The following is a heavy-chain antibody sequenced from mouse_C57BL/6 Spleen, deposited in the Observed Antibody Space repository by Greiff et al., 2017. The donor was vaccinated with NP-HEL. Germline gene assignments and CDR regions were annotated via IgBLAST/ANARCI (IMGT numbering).Heavy chain of an antibody. Sequence: VQLQQSGAERVKPGASVKLSCTASGFNIKDYYMHRVKQRTEQGLEWIGRIHPEDGETKYAPKFQRKSPITADTSSNTAYLQLSSLTSEDNAVYYCASDSSWFAYWGQGTLVTVSA. CDR3: ASDSSWFAY. CDR2: IHPEDGET. D-gene: IGHD2-12*01. CDR1: GFNIKDYY. V-gene: IGHV14-2*01. J-gene: IGHJ3*01.